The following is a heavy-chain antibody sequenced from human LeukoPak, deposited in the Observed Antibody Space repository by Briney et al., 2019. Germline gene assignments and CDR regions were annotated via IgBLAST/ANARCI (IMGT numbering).Heavy chain of an antibody. CDR1: GYTFTSYG. V-gene: IGHV1-18*01. J-gene: IGHJ4*02. D-gene: IGHD3-10*01. CDR2: ISAYNGNT. CDR3: GTYYYGSGSYGPVDY. Sequence: ASVKVSCKASGYTFTSYGIRWVRQAPGQGLAWMGWISAYNGNTNYAQKLQGRVTMTTDTSTSTAYMELRSLRSDDTAVYYCGTYYYGSGSYGPVDYWGQGTLVTVSS.